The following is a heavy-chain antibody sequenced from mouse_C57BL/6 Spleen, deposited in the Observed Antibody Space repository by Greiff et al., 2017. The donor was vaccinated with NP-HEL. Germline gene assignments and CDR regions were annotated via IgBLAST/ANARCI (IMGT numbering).Heavy chain of an antibody. CDR1: GYTFTSYW. D-gene: IGHD1-1*01. Sequence: QVQLQQSGAELVMPGASVKLSCKASGYTFTSYWMHWVKQRPGQGLEWIGEIDPSDSYTNYNQKFKGKSTLTVDKSSSTAYMQLSSLTSEDSAVYYCARWGGSSRYFDVWGTGTTVTVSS. J-gene: IGHJ1*03. CDR2: IDPSDSYT. CDR3: ARWGGSSRYFDV. V-gene: IGHV1-69*01.